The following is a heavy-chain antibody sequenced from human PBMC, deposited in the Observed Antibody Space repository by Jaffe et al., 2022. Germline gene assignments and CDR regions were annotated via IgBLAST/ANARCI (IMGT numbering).Heavy chain of an antibody. CDR3: ARDLPTVIEDYFDY. J-gene: IGHJ4*02. D-gene: IGHD4-17*01. CDR1: GFTFSSYW. V-gene: IGHV3-74*01. Sequence: EVQLVESGGGLVQPGGSLRLSCAVSGFTFSSYWMHWVRQAPGKGLVWVSRINSDGSNTNYADFVKGRFTISRDNAKNTLYLQMSSLRAEDTAVYYCARDLPTVIEDYFDYWGQGTLVTVSS. CDR2: INSDGSNT.